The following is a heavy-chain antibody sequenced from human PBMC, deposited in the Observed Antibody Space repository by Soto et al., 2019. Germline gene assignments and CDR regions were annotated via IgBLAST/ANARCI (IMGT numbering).Heavy chain of an antibody. CDR3: AGQVNPLEPLDF. Sequence: PSETLSLTCSVSGGSITTNYWNWIRQSPGKGLEWIGQISYNGGTNYNPSLRSRVTMSIDTSRNHFSLRVSSVTATDTAVYYCAGQVNPLEPLDFWGQGTLVTVSS. CDR1: GGSITTNY. V-gene: IGHV4-59*08. D-gene: IGHD1-1*01. J-gene: IGHJ4*02. CDR2: ISYNGGT.